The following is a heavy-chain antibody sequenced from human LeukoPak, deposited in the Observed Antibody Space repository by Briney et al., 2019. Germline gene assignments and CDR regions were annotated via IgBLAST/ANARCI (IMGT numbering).Heavy chain of an antibody. D-gene: IGHD3-16*01. CDR2: INPGDSDT. CDR1: GYSFTSYW. J-gene: IGHJ6*02. V-gene: IGHV5-51*01. Sequence: GESLKISCKGSGYSFTSYWIGWVRQMPGKGLEWMGIINPGDSDTRYSPSFQGQVTISADKSISTAYLQWSSLKASDTAMYYCAIRGSLVSDYYYGMDVWGQGTTVTVSS. CDR3: AIRGSLVSDYYYGMDV.